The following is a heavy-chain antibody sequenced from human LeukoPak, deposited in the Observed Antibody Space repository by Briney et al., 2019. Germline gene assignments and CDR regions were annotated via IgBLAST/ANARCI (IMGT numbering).Heavy chain of an antibody. CDR1: RFTFSIYT. V-gene: IGHV3-48*02. D-gene: IGHD6-13*01. J-gene: IGHJ4*02. CDR3: AAGIELEY. CDR2: ISVSGSII. Sequence: GGSLRLSCAASRFTFSIYTMIWVRQAPGKGLEWVSYISVSGSIIYYTDSVKGRFTISRDNAKNSLYLQMNSLRDEDTAVYYCAAGIELEYWGQGTLVTVSS.